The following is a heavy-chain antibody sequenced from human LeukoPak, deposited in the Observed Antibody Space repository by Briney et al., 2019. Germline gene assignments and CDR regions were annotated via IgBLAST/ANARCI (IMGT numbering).Heavy chain of an antibody. D-gene: IGHD2-15*01. CDR1: GFTFSSYA. V-gene: IGHV3-30*01. Sequence: PGRSLRLSCAASGFTFSSYAMHWVRQAPSKGLEWVAVISYDGSNKYYADSVKGRFTISRDNSKNTLYLQMNSLRAEDTAVYYCARDPRGRCSGGSCYRGSYYYYYMDVWGKGTTVTVSS. CDR3: ARDPRGRCSGGSCYRGSYYYYYMDV. J-gene: IGHJ6*03. CDR2: ISYDGSNK.